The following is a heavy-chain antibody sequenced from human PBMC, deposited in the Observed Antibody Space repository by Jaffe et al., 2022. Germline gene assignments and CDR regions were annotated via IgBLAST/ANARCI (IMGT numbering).Heavy chain of an antibody. D-gene: IGHD4-17*01. CDR1: GDSINSGTYY. CDR3: ARGPATVTHWYFDL. Sequence: QVQLQESGPGLVKPSQTLSLTCTVSGDSINSGTYYWNWIRQPAGKRLEWIGRIYTSGGTVYTPSLRSRVTLSLDTSKNQFSLNLNSVTAADTAVYYCARGPATVTHWYFDLWGRGTLVSVSS. CDR2: IYTSGGT. J-gene: IGHJ2*01. V-gene: IGHV4-61*02.